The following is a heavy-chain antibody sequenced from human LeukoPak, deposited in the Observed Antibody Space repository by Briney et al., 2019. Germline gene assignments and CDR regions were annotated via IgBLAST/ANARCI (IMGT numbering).Heavy chain of an antibody. Sequence: GESLKISCKASGYSFTTYWIGWVRQMPGKGLEWMGIIYPGDSDTRYSPSFQGQVTISADKSISTAYLQWSSLKASDTAMYYCARIFDYGGNSGAGGFDYWGQGTLVTVSS. CDR3: ARIFDYGGNSGAGGFDY. D-gene: IGHD4-23*01. CDR1: GYSFTTYW. CDR2: IYPGDSDT. J-gene: IGHJ4*02. V-gene: IGHV5-51*01.